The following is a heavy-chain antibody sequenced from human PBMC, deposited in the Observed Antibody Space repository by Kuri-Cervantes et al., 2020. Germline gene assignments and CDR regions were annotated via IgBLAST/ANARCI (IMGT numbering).Heavy chain of an antibody. Sequence: GGSLRLSCAASGFTFSDYYMSWIRQAPGKGLEWVSSISWNSGSIGYADSVKGRFTISRDNAKNSLYLQMNSLRAEDTALYYCARAEVPAAIELSYYYYYMDVWGKGTTVTVSS. V-gene: IGHV3-9*01. CDR2: ISWNSGSI. J-gene: IGHJ6*03. CDR1: GFTFSDYY. D-gene: IGHD2-2*01. CDR3: ARAEVPAAIELSYYYYYMDV.